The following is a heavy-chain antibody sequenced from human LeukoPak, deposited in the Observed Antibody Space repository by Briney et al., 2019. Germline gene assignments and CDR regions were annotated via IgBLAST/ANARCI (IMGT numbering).Heavy chain of an antibody. CDR3: AKEWGVDYGLRY. D-gene: IGHD4-17*01. CDR1: GDSISSSSYY. V-gene: IGHV4-61*02. J-gene: IGHJ4*02. CDR2: IYTSGST. Sequence: SETLSLTCTVSGDSISSSSYYWSWIRQPAGKGLEWIGRIYTSGSTNYNPSLKSRVTKSVDTSKNQFSLKLSSVTAADTAVYYCAKEWGVDYGLRYWGQGTLVTVSS.